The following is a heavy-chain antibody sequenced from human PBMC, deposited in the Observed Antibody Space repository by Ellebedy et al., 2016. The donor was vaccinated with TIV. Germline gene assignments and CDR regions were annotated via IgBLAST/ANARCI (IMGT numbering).Heavy chain of an antibody. J-gene: IGHJ4*02. V-gene: IGHV7-4-1*02. Sequence: AASVKVSCKASGYTFTGYSINWVRQAPGQGLECMGWINTNTGNPTYAQGFTERFVFSLDTSVNTAYLQISSLKAEDTAVYYCARVVTTVTDYWGQGTLVTVSS. CDR2: INTNTGNP. CDR3: ARVVTTVTDY. CDR1: GYTFTGYS. D-gene: IGHD4-17*01.